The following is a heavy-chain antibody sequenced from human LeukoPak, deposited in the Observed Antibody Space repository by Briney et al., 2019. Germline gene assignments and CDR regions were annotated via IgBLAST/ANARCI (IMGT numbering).Heavy chain of an antibody. Sequence: SVKVSCKASGGTFSSYAISWVRQAPGQGLEWMGGIIPIFGTANYAQKFQGRVTITADESTSTAYMELSSLRSEDTAVYYCAREHPDEAPDSSAMSPWGPGTLVTVSS. CDR1: GGTFSSYA. V-gene: IGHV1-69*01. CDR2: IIPIFGTA. CDR3: AREHPDEAPDSSAMSP. J-gene: IGHJ5*02. D-gene: IGHD3-22*01.